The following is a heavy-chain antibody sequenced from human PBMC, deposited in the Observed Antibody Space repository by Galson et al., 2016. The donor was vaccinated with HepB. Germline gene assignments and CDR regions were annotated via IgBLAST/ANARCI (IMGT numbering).Heavy chain of an antibody. CDR3: ARSGTYYIFDF. Sequence: SETLSLTCSVSGGSITGYRWSWIRQPPGKGLEWIGYIYGSGNTNYNPSLKSRVTLSLDTSKKQFSPKLSSVTAADTAVYYCARSGTYYIFDFWGQGTLVTVSS. CDR2: IYGSGNT. D-gene: IGHD3-22*01. CDR1: GGSITGYR. J-gene: IGHJ4*02. V-gene: IGHV4-59*01.